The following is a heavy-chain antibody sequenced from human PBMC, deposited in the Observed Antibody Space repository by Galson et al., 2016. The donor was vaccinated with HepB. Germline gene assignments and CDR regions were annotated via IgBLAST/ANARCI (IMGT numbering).Heavy chain of an antibody. CDR1: GSSISNADVH. Sequence: TLSLTCSVSGSSISNADVHWSWIRQHPERGLEWIGHIFYTGTSYYNPSLRSRVVLSVDTSRSQFSIIVRSVTAADTALYYCAPDTSSGGFDSWCRGTLVTVSS. CDR3: APDTSSGGFDS. D-gene: IGHD3-10*01. J-gene: IGHJ4*02. CDR2: IFYTGTS. V-gene: IGHV4-31*03.